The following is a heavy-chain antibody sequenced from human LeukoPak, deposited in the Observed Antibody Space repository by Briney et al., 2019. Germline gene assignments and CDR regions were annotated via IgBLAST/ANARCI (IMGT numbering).Heavy chain of an antibody. Sequence: SETLSLTCTVSGGSIRSYYWSWIRQPPGKGLEWIGYIYYTGVTNYSPSLKSRVTISADTSKNQFSLNLSSVTAADTAVYYCARVLGGYSYGYYFDYWGQGTLVTVSS. CDR1: GGSIRSYY. V-gene: IGHV4-59*01. CDR3: ARVLGGYSYGYYFDY. J-gene: IGHJ4*02. D-gene: IGHD5-18*01. CDR2: IYYTGVT.